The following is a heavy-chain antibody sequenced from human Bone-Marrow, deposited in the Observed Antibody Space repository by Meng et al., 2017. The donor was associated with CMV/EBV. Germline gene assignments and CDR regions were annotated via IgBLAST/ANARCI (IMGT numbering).Heavy chain of an antibody. Sequence: GESLKISCAASGFTFSSYWMSWVRQAPGKGLEWVANIKQDGSEKYYVDSVKGRFTISRDNAKKSLYLQMNSLRAEDTALYYCARATLPHYYDSSGYYVAFDYWGQGTLVTVSS. CDR3: ARATLPHYYDSSGYYVAFDY. V-gene: IGHV3-7*03. CDR2: IKQDGSEK. CDR1: GFTFSSYW. D-gene: IGHD3-22*01. J-gene: IGHJ4*02.